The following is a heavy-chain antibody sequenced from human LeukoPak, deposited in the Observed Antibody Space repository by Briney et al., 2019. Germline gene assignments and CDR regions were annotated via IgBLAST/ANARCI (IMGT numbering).Heavy chain of an antibody. V-gene: IGHV1-8*01. Sequence: ASVKVSCKASGYTFTSYDINWVRQATGQGLEWMGWMNPNSGNTGYAQKFQGRVTMTRDTSISTAYMELSRLRSDDTAVYYCARGDDYGDFFDYWGQGTLVTVSS. J-gene: IGHJ4*02. CDR3: ARGDDYGDFFDY. CDR1: GYTFTSYD. CDR2: MNPNSGNT. D-gene: IGHD4-17*01.